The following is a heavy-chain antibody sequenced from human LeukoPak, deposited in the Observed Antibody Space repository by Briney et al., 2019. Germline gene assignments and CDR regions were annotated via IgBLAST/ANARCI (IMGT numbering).Heavy chain of an antibody. V-gene: IGHV3-74*01. CDR3: ARGSTYSSGWYTGFDY. Sequence: GGSLRLSCAASEFTFSNYWMHWVRQAPGKGLVWVALINSDGSKTIYADSVKGRFTISRDNAKKSVYLQMNSLRAEDTAVYYCARGSTYSSGWYTGFDYWGQGTLVTVSS. CDR1: EFTFSNYW. J-gene: IGHJ4*02. CDR2: INSDGSKT. D-gene: IGHD6-19*01.